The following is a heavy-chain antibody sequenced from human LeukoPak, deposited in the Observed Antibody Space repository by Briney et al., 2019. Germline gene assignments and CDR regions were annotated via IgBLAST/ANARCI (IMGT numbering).Heavy chain of an antibody. V-gene: IGHV4-4*07. Sequence: SETLSLTCTVSGGSISSYYWSWIRQPAGKGLEWIGRIYTSGSTNYNPSLKSRVTVSVDTSKNQFSLKLSSVTAAGTAVYYCAREFAPYYYDSSGYWAHAFDIWGQGTMVTVSS. D-gene: IGHD3-22*01. J-gene: IGHJ3*02. CDR2: IYTSGST. CDR1: GGSISSYY. CDR3: AREFAPYYYDSSGYWAHAFDI.